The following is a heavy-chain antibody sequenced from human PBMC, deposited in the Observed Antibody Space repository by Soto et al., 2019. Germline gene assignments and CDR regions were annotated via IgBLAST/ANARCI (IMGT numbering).Heavy chain of an antibody. CDR1: GFSLSTSGMC. V-gene: IGHV2-70*11. CDR2: IDWDDDK. CDR3: ARGSYGGPGNYYYYYMDV. D-gene: IGHD5-12*01. J-gene: IGHJ6*03. Sequence: SGPTLVNPTQTLTLTCTFSGFSLSTSGMCVSWIRQPPGKALEWLARIDWDDDKYYSTSLKTRLTISKDTSKNQVVLTMTNMDPVDTATYYCARGSYGGPGNYYYYYMDVWGKGTTVTVSS.